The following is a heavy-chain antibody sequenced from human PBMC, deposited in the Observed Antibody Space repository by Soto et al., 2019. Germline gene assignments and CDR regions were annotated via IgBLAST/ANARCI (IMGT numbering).Heavy chain of an antibody. CDR2: ISSSGSTI. D-gene: IGHD1-1*01. CDR1: GFAFSDYY. Sequence: PGGSLRLSCAASGFAFSDYYMSWIRQAPGKGLEWVSYISSSGSTIYYADSVKGRFTISRDNAKNSLYLQMNSLRAEDTAVYYCARGTETRWIYWYFDLWGRGTLVTVSS. CDR3: ARGTETRWIYWYFDL. J-gene: IGHJ2*01. V-gene: IGHV3-11*01.